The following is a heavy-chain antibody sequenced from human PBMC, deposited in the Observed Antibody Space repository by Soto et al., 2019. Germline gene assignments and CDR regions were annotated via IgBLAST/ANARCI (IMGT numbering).Heavy chain of an antibody. CDR3: AADGARRVTAILFPAMRAFDI. Sequence: QMQLVQSGPEVKKPGTSVKVSCKASGFTFTSSAVQWVRQARGQRLEWIGWIVVGSGNTNYAQKFQERVTITRDMSTSTAYMELSSLRSEDPAVYYCAADGARRVTAILFPAMRAFDIWGQGSMVTVSS. D-gene: IGHD2-21*02. J-gene: IGHJ3*02. CDR1: GFTFTSSA. V-gene: IGHV1-58*01. CDR2: IVVGSGNT.